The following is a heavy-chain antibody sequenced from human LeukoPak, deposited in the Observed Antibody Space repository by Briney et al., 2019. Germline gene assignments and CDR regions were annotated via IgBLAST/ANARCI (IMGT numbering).Heavy chain of an antibody. D-gene: IGHD3-10*01. CDR1: GDSISSGNNY. V-gene: IGHV4-39*07. CDR3: ARESVLVSYYYGSGSLYFDY. CDR2: ISGTT. J-gene: IGHJ4*02. Sequence: PSETLSLTCTVSGDSISSGNNYWVWIRQPPGKELKWIGSISGTTYYNPSLQSRVTISLDTSKNQFSLKLSSVTAADTAVYYCARESVLVSYYYGSGSLYFDYWGQGTLVTVSS.